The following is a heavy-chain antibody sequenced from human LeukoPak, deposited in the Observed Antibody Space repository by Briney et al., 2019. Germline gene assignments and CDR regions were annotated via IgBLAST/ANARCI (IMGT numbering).Heavy chain of an antibody. D-gene: IGHD2-15*01. V-gene: IGHV3-15*01. Sequence: PGGSLRLSCAASGFTFSNAWMSWVRQAPGKGLEWVGRIKYKSDGGTTDYAAPVKGRFTISRDDSKNTLFLQMNSLKTEDTAVYYCAAGVGMSDFDYWGQGTLVTVSS. CDR1: GFTFSNAW. J-gene: IGHJ4*02. CDR3: AAGVGMSDFDY. CDR2: IKYKSDGGTT.